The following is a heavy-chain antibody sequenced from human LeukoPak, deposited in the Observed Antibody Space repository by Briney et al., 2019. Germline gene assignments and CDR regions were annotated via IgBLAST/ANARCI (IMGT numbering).Heavy chain of an antibody. CDR1: GVTVSSNY. J-gene: IGHJ4*02. V-gene: IGHV3-53*01. D-gene: IGHD3-22*01. CDR3: ASGSTSSGYRLAY. Sequence: PGGALRLSCAVSGVTVSSNYMSWVRPAPGKGLEWGSVIYSGDRTNYADSVKGRFTISRDNSKNTLYLQMNSLRVEDTAVYYCASGSTSSGYRLAYWGQGTLVTVSS. CDR2: IYSGDRT.